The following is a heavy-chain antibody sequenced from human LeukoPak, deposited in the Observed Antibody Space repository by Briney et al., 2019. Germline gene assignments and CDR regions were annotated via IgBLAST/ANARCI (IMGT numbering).Heavy chain of an antibody. J-gene: IGHJ3*01. Sequence: PGGSLSLSCAASGFTFSTYEMNWVRQAPGKGLEWVSYISSSGKTIYYADSVKGRFTISRDNAKNSLHLEMNSLRAEDTAVYYCASDRTLDYWGQGTMVTVSS. CDR2: ISSSGKTI. CDR1: GFTFSTYE. CDR3: ASDRTLDY. D-gene: IGHD4/OR15-4a*01. V-gene: IGHV3-48*03.